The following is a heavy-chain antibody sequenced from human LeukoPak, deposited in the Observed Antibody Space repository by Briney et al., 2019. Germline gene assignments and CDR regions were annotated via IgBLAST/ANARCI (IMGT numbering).Heavy chain of an antibody. CDR1: GFTFSDYY. CDR2: ISSSGSTI. V-gene: IGHV3-11*04. D-gene: IGHD3-9*01. J-gene: IGHJ6*03. Sequence: GGSLRLSCAASGFTFSDYYMSWIRQAPGKGLEWVSYISSSGSTIYYADSVKGRFTISRDNAKNSLYLQMNSLRAEDTAVYYCARDPPDTISLHMDVWGKGTTVTVSS. CDR3: ARDPPDTISLHMDV.